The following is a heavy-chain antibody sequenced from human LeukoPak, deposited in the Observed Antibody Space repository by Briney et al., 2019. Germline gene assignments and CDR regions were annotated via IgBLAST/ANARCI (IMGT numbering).Heavy chain of an antibody. CDR1: AGSISSYY. Sequence: SETLSLTCTVSAGSISSYYWRCIRQPRGKGLEWLGYIYYSGSTNYNPSLKSRVTISVDTSKNQFSLKLSSVTAADTVVYYCARDTALGYWGEGSLVTVCS. J-gene: IGHJ4*02. V-gene: IGHV4-59*12. CDR3: ARDTALGY. D-gene: IGHD4-17*01. CDR2: IYYSGST.